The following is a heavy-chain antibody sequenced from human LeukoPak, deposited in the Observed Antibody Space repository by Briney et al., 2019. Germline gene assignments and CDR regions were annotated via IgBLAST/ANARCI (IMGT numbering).Heavy chain of an antibody. CDR3: ARVRSISVLRSSEWFDP. CDR1: GFTFSSYS. Sequence: GRSLRLSCAASGFTFSSYSMNLVRQAPGKGLEWVSSISSSSYIYYADSVKGRFTISRDNAKNSLYLQMNSLRAEDTAVYYCARVRSISVLRSSEWFDPWGQGTLVTVSS. V-gene: IGHV3-21*01. J-gene: IGHJ5*02. CDR2: ISSSSYI. D-gene: IGHD3-3*01.